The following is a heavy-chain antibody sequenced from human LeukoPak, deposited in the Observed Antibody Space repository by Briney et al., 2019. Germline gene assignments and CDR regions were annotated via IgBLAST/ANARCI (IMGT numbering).Heavy chain of an antibody. CDR3: ARARGYYYYTDV. Sequence: GGSLRLSFAASGFTFSDYYMSWVRQAPGKGLEWVSYLSSSGGTTYYADSVRGRFTISRDNAKNSLYLQMNSLRAEDTAVYYCARARGYYYYTDVWGKGTTVTVSS. V-gene: IGHV3-11*04. CDR1: GFTFSDYY. CDR2: LSSSGGTT. J-gene: IGHJ6*03. D-gene: IGHD3-10*01.